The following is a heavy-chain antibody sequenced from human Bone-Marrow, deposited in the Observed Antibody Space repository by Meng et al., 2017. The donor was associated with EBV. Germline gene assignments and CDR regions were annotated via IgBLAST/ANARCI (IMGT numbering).Heavy chain of an antibody. CDR3: ARRALAGDVSVYFDY. D-gene: IGHD2-21*01. V-gene: IGHV4-4*02. Sequence: LQDAVPGLCNPSGSLSLTCAVSGASISSNNWWSWVRQPPGKGLEWIGEIYHTGSTNYNPSLKSRVTISVDRSKNQLSLKVRSVTAADTAVYYCARRALAGDVSVYFDYWDQGTLVTVSS. CDR1: GASISSNNW. J-gene: IGHJ4*02. CDR2: IYHTGST.